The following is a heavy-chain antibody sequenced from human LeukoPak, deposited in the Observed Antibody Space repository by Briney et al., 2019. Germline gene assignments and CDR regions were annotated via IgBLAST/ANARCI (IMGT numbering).Heavy chain of an antibody. Sequence: GESLRLSCAASGFTFSSYAMSWVRQAPGRGLEWVSAISGSGTNTYYADSVKGRFTISRDNSKNSLYLQMNSLRAEDTAVYYCAKVGSRGYSGYDPYYFDYWGQGTLVTVSS. V-gene: IGHV3-23*01. J-gene: IGHJ4*02. CDR2: ISGSGTNT. CDR1: GFTFSSYA. D-gene: IGHD5-12*01. CDR3: AKVGSRGYSGYDPYYFDY.